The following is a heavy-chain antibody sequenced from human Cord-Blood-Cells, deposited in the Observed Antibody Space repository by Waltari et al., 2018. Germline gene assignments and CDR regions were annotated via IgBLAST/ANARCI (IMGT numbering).Heavy chain of an antibody. CDR1: GGYFSGYY. Sequence: QVQLQQWGAGLLKPSETLSLTCAVYGGYFSGYYWSWIRTPPGKGLEWIGEINHSGSTNYNPSLKSRVTISVDTSKNQFSLKLSSVTAADTAVYYCARAAEYSSSYYYYGMDVWGQGTTVTVSS. J-gene: IGHJ6*02. CDR3: ARAAEYSSSYYYYGMDV. CDR2: INHSGST. D-gene: IGHD6-6*01. V-gene: IGHV4-34*01.